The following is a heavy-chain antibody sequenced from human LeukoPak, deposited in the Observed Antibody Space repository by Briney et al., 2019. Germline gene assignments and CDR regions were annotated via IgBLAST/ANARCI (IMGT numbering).Heavy chain of an antibody. J-gene: IGHJ6*03. Sequence: LSETLSLTCTVSGGSISSGSYYWSWIRQPAGKGLEWIGRIYTSGSTNYNPSLKSRVTISVDTSKNQFSLKLSSVTAADTAVYYCARGQPRYYYMDVWGKGTTVTISS. CDR2: IYTSGST. D-gene: IGHD5-18*01. CDR3: ARGQPRYYYMDV. V-gene: IGHV4-61*02. CDR1: GGSISSGSYY.